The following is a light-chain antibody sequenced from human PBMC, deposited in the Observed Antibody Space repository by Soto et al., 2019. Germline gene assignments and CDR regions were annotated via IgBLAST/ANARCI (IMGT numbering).Light chain of an antibody. CDR2: DAS. J-gene: IGKJ1*01. V-gene: IGKV3-11*01. Sequence: DIVLTQSPSTLSLSPGERATLSCGASQSIGSYLAWYQQKPGQAPRLLIYDASNRATGIPARFSGSGYGTDFNLTISSLETEDFAFYYCQQRSNWPRTFGQGTKVDIK. CDR1: QSIGSY. CDR3: QQRSNWPRT.